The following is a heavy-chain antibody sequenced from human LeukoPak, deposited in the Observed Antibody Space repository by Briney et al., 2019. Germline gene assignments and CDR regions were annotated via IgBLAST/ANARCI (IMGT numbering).Heavy chain of an antibody. D-gene: IGHD6-19*01. CDR1: GYSISSGYY. CDR3: ARHLGRSWYLAVAGTFDY. Sequence: PSETLSLTCTVSGYSISSGYYWSWIRQPPGKGLEWIGEINHSGSTNYNPSLKSRVTISVDTSKNQFSLKLSSVTAADTAVYYCARHLGRSWYLAVAGTFDYWGQGTLVTVSS. CDR2: INHSGST. V-gene: IGHV4-38-2*02. J-gene: IGHJ4*02.